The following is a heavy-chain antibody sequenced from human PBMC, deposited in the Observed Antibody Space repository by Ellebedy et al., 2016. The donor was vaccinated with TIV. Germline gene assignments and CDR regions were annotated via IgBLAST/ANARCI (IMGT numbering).Heavy chain of an antibody. V-gene: IGHV3-7*03. CDR1: GFRFSGYW. CDR3: ARTGYDSSQLDY. D-gene: IGHD6-13*01. CDR2: MDQHGSEK. J-gene: IGHJ4*01. Sequence: GESLKISCAASGFRFSGYWMGWVRQAPGRGLEWVAAMDQHGSEKYYVDSVMGRFTISRDNAKTSLYLQMDSLRAEDTAVYFCARTGYDSSQLDYWGQGTLVTVSS.